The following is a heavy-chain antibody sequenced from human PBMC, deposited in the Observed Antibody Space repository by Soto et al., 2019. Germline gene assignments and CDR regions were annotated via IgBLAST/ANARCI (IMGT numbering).Heavy chain of an antibody. CDR3: ARRDVVVPAAMTAFDI. J-gene: IGHJ3*02. CDR2: IYPGDSDT. V-gene: IGHV5-51*01. CDR1: GCSFTSYW. Sequence: PGESLKIFCKGSGCSFTSYWIGWGRQMPGKGLEWMGSIYPGDSDTRYSTSFQGQVTIAADKSISTAYLQWSSLKASDTAMYACARRDVVVPAAMTAFDIWGQGTMVTVSS. D-gene: IGHD2-2*01.